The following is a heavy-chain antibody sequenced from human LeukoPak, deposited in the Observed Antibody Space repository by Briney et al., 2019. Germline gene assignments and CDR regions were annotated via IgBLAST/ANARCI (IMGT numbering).Heavy chain of an antibody. CDR2: INHSGST. CDR3: ARDSLVLGGSWYYYYGMDV. J-gene: IGHJ6*02. D-gene: IGHD6-13*01. Sequence: SETLSLTCAVYGGSFSGYYWSWIRQPPGKGLEWIGEINHSGSTNYNPSLKSRVTISVDTSKNQFSLKLSSVTAADTAVYYCARDSLVLGGSWYYYYGMDVWGQGTTVTVSS. V-gene: IGHV4-34*01. CDR1: GGSFSGYY.